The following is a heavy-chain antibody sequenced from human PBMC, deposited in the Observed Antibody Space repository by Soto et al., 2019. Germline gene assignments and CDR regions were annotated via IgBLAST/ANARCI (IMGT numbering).Heavy chain of an antibody. J-gene: IGHJ4*02. CDR1: GGSISSSPYY. D-gene: IGHD1-26*01. Sequence: QLQLQESGPGLVKPSETLSLTCTVSGGSISSSPYYWGWIRQPPGKGLEWIGSFYYSGSTFYNPYLKSRVTMSVDTSKNQFSLKLSSVTAADTAVYFCAVGLSYFDYWGQGALVTVSS. V-gene: IGHV4-39*01. CDR3: AVGLSYFDY. CDR2: FYYSGST.